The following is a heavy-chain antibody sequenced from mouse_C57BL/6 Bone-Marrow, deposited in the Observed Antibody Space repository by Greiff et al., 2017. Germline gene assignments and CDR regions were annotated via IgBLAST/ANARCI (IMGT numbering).Heavy chain of an antibody. Sequence: VQLQQSGPGLVAPSQSLSITCTVSGFSLTSYGVHWVRQPPGKGLEWLVVIWSDGSTTYNSALKSRLSISKDNSKSQVFLKMNSLQTDDTAMYYCARRPDIYSPYAMDYWGQGTSVTVSS. V-gene: IGHV2-6*03. D-gene: IGHD1-3*01. CDR1: GFSLTSYG. CDR2: IWSDGST. CDR3: ARRPDIYSPYAMDY. J-gene: IGHJ4*01.